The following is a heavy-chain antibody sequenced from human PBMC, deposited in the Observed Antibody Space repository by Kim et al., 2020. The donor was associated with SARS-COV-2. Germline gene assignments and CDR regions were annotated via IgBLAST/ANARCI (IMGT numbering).Heavy chain of an antibody. CDR1: GGSFSGYY. CDR2: INHSGST. D-gene: IGHD1-26*01. J-gene: IGHJ6*02. CDR3: ARGSGSYYARYYYYGMDV. V-gene: IGHV4-34*01. Sequence: SETLSLTCAVYGGSFSGYYWSWIRQPPGKGLEWIGEINHSGSTNYNPSLKSRVTISVDTSKNQFSLKLSSVTAADTAVYYCARGSGSYYARYYYYGMDVWGQGTTVTVSS.